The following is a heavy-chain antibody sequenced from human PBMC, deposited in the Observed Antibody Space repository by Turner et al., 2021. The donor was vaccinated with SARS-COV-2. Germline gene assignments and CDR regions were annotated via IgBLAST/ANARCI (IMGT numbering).Heavy chain of an antibody. CDR1: GGAIGRYY. J-gene: IGHJ4*02. CDR3: ARGFDY. V-gene: IGHV4-4*07. Sequence: QVQVPESGSGLGKLSETVSLTCTVSGGAIGRYYWSWNRHSAGKGLEWIGRLCTSGGTNYNPSLKSRVTMSLDTSKNQFSLRHTSVTDTDAAVYYCARGFDYWGQGTLVTVSS. CDR2: LCTSGGT.